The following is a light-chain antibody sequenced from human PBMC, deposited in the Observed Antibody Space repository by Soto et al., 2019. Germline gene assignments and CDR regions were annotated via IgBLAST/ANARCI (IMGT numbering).Light chain of an antibody. CDR1: QSISSY. Sequence: DIQMTQSPSSLSASVGDRVTITCRVSQSISSYLNWYQQKPGKAPKLLIYAASSLQSGGPSRFSGSGSGTDFTLTISSLQPEDFATYYCQQSYSTPPITFGQGTRLEIK. CDR2: AAS. CDR3: QQSYSTPPIT. J-gene: IGKJ5*01. V-gene: IGKV1-39*01.